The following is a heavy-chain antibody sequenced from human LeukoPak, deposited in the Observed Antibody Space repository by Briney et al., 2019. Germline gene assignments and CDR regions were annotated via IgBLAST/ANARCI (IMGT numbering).Heavy chain of an antibody. V-gene: IGHV3-23*01. J-gene: IGHJ4*02. CDR2: ISGSGGST. Sequence: GGSLRLSCTASGFTFSSYSMTWVRQAPGKGLEWVSAISGSGGSTYYADSVKGRFTISRDNSKNTLYLQMNSLRAEDTAVYYCARGTGYNTGRSFDYWGQGTLVTVSS. CDR3: ARGTGYNTGRSFDY. CDR1: GFTFSSYS. D-gene: IGHD6-25*01.